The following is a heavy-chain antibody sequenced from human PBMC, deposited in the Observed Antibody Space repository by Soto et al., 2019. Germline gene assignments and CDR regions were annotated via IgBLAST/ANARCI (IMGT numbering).Heavy chain of an antibody. D-gene: IGHD2-2*01. J-gene: IGHJ6*02. V-gene: IGHV3-33*01. CDR1: GFTFSSYG. CDR2: IWYDGSNK. CDR3: ARDFIVVVPAATYYYGMDV. Sequence: GGSLRLSCAASGFTFSSYGMHWVRQAPGKGLEWVAVIWYDGSNKYYADSVKGRFTISRDNSKNTLYLQMNSLRAEDTAVYYCARDFIVVVPAATYYYGMDVWGQGTTVTVSS.